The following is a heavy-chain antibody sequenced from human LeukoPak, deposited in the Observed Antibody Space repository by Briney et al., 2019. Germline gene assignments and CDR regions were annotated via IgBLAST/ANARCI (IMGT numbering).Heavy chain of an antibody. CDR1: GFTFSSYT. V-gene: IGHV3-23*01. D-gene: IGHD7-27*01. J-gene: IGHJ4*02. Sequence: GGSLRLSCAASGFTFSSYTMSWVRQAPGKGLEWVSTITTSDGNTYYADSVKGRFTVSRDDSKNTLYLQMNSLRAEDTAVYYCAKDGGLWVSAHWGDSWGRGTLVTVSS. CDR2: ITTSDGNT. CDR3: AKDGGLWVSAHWGDS.